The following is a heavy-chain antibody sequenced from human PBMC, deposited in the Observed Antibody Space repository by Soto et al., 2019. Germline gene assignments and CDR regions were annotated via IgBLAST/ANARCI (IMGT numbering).Heavy chain of an antibody. J-gene: IGHJ6*02. CDR3: TRGHTAMVLVYYGMDV. CDR2: IRSKAYGGTT. V-gene: IGHV3-49*03. D-gene: IGHD5-18*01. Sequence: LRLSCTASGFTFGDYAMSWFRQAPGKGLEWVGFIRSKAYGGTTEYAASVKGRFTISRDDSKSIAYLQMNSLKTEDTAVYYCTRGHTAMVLVYYGMDVWGQGTTVTVSS. CDR1: GFTFGDYA.